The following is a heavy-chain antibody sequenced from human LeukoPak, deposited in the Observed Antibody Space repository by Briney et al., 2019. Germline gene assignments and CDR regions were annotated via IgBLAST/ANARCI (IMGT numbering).Heavy chain of an antibody. CDR2: ISTSSDYI. V-gene: IGHV3-21*01. Sequence: PGGSLRLSCAASGFTFSSHSMNWVRQAPGKGLEWVSSISTSSDYIYYADSVKGRFTISRDNAKNSLYLQMNSLRAEDTAVYYCAGGLYSGYDWGQETLVTVSS. D-gene: IGHD5-12*01. CDR3: AGGLYSGYD. CDR1: GFTFSSHS. J-gene: IGHJ4*02.